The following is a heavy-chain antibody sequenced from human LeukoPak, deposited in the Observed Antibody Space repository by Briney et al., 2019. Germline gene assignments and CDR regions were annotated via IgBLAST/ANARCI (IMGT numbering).Heavy chain of an antibody. CDR1: GFTFSSYW. CDR2: IKQDGSEK. V-gene: IGHV3-7*01. CDR3: ARRGYSYGYIGAFDI. D-gene: IGHD5-18*01. Sequence: PGGSLRLSCAASGFTFSSYWMSWVRQAPGKGLEWVANIKQDGSEKYYVDSVKGRFTISRDNAKNSLYLQMNSLRAEDTAVYYCARRGYSYGYIGAFDIWGQGTMVTVSS. J-gene: IGHJ3*02.